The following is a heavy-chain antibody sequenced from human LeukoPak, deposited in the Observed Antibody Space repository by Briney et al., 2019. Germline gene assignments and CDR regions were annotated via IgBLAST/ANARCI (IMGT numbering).Heavy chain of an antibody. D-gene: IGHD6-13*01. CDR2: IYYSGST. Sequence: SETLSLTCAVSGGSISSGGYSWSWIRQPPGKGLEWIGYIYYSGSTNYNPSLKSRVTISVDTSKNQFSLKLSSVTAADTAVYYCARSTLAAADAFDIWGQGTMVTVSS. V-gene: IGHV4-61*08. J-gene: IGHJ3*02. CDR1: GGSISSGGYS. CDR3: ARSTLAAADAFDI.